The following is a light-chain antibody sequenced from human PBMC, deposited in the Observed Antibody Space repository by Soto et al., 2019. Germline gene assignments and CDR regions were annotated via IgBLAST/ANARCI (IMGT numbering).Light chain of an antibody. CDR3: QQYNNWPYT. CDR1: QSVSSN. V-gene: IGKV3-15*01. CDR2: GAS. Sequence: EIVMTQSPATLSVSPGERATLSCRASQSVSSNLAWYQQKPVQAPRLLIYGASTRATGIPARFSGSGSGTEFTLTVMCLQSEDFAVYYCQQYNNWPYTFGQGNKLEIK. J-gene: IGKJ2*01.